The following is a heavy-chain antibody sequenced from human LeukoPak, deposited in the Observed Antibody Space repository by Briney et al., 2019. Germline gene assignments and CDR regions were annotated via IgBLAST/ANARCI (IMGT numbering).Heavy chain of an antibody. J-gene: IGHJ4*02. CDR3: ARLLGEQQLAGFDY. D-gene: IGHD6-13*01. Sequence: GASVKVSCKASGGTFSSYAISWVRQAPGQGLEWMGRIIPILGIANYAQKFQGRVTITADKSTSTAYMELSSLRSEDTAVYYCARLLGEQQLAGFDYWGQGTLVTVSS. CDR1: GGTFSSYA. V-gene: IGHV1-69*04. CDR2: IIPILGIA.